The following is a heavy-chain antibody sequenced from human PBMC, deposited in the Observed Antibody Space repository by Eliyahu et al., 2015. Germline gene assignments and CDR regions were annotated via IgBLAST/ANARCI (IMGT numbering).Heavy chain of an antibody. D-gene: IGHD3-22*01. CDR2: ISGSGGST. CDR3: AKDWWSSGSPSFDY. Sequence: EVQLLESGGGLVQPGGSLRLSCAAPGFTFXXYAMSWVRQAPGKGLEWVSAISGSGGSTYYADSVKGRFTISRDNSKNTLYLQMNSLRAEDTAVYYCAKDWWSSGSPSFDYWGQGTLVTVSS. V-gene: IGHV3-23*01. J-gene: IGHJ4*02. CDR1: GFTFXXYA.